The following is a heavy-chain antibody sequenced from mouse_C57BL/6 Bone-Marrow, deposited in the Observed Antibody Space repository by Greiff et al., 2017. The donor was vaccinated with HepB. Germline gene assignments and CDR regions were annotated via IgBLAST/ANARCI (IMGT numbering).Heavy chain of an antibody. CDR3: AKDYYSNSYAMDY. J-gene: IGHJ4*01. CDR1: GFSLTSYG. V-gene: IGHV2-5*01. Sequence: VMLVESGPGLVQPSQSLSITCTVSGFSLTSYGVHWVRQSPGKGLEWLGVIWRGGSTDYNAAFMSRLSITKDNSKSQVFCKMNSLQADDTAIYYCAKDYYSNSYAMDYWGQGTSVTVSS. D-gene: IGHD2-5*01. CDR2: IWRGGST.